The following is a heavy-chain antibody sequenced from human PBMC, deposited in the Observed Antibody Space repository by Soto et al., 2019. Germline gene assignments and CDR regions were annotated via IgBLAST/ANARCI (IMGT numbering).Heavy chain of an antibody. Sequence: QVQLQQWGAGLLKPSETLSLTCAVYGGSFSGYYWSWIRQPPGKGLEWIGEINHSGTTNYNPSLKIPVTMSVDTTKNQFSLKLRSVTAADTAVYYCARGMAVAGHYFDSWGQGTLVTVSS. D-gene: IGHD6-19*01. CDR1: GGSFSGYY. V-gene: IGHV4-34*01. CDR3: ARGMAVAGHYFDS. J-gene: IGHJ4*02. CDR2: INHSGTT.